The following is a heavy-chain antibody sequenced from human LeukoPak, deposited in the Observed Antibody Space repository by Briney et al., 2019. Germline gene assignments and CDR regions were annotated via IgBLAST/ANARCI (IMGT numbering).Heavy chain of an antibody. D-gene: IGHD2-15*01. CDR1: GFTFSSYA. J-gene: IGHJ4*02. Sequence: QPGRSLRLPCAASGFTFSSYAMHWVRQAPCKGLEWVAVISYDGSNKYYADSVKGRFTISRDNSKNTLYLQMNSLRAEDTAVYYCARDSCSGGSCYYYFDYWGQGTPVTVSS. CDR3: ARDSCSGGSCYYYFDY. V-gene: IGHV3-30*04. CDR2: ISYDGSNK.